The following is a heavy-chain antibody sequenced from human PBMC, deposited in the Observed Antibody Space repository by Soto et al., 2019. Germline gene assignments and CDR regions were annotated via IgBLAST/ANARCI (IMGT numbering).Heavy chain of an antibody. D-gene: IGHD3-22*01. CDR3: ARIADPYYYDSSGYYDSDY. CDR2: IFSNDEK. J-gene: IGHJ4*02. CDR1: GFSLSNARMG. Sequence: SGPTLVNPTETLTLTCTVSGFSLSNARMGVSWIRQPPGKALEWLAHIFSNDEKSYSTSLKSRLTISKDTSKSQVVLTMTNMDPVDTATYYCARIADPYYYDSSGYYDSDYWGQGTLVTV. V-gene: IGHV2-26*01.